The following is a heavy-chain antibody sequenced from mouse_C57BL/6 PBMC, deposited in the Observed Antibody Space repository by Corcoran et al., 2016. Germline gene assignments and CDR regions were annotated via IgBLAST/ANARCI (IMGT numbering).Heavy chain of an antibody. CDR1: GFSLSTPGMG. J-gene: IGHJ4*01. CDR3: ARNYGSSYGAMDY. V-gene: IGHV8-12*01. Sequence: QVTLKESGPGILQSSQTLSLTFSFSGFSLSTPGMGLSCIRQPSGKGLEWLAHIYWDDDKRYNPSLKTRLTIPKDTPRNQVFLKITSVDTADTATYYCARNYGSSYGAMDYWGQGTSVTVSS. D-gene: IGHD1-1*01. CDR2: IYWDDDK.